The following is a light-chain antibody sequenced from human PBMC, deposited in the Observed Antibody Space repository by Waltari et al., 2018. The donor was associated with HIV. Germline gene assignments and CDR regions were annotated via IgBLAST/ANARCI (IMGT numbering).Light chain of an antibody. V-gene: IGKV1-5*01. J-gene: IGKJ5*01. CDR3: QQYSTYPLT. CDR1: HSISSW. Sequence: DIQMTPSPSPLSASVGDSVTLTCRSSHSISSWLAWYQQHPGRAPKLLIYKPSTLDSGVPSRFSGSGSGAEFSLSISSLQPDDFATYYCQQYSTYPLTFGQGTRLEI. CDR2: KPS.